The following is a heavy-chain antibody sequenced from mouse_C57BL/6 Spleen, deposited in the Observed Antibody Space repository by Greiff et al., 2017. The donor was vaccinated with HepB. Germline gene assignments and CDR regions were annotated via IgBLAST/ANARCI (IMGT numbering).Heavy chain of an antibody. D-gene: IGHD1-1*01. Sequence: QVQLQQPGAELVKPGASVKLSCKASGYTFTSYWMHWVKQRPGQGPEWIGMIHPNSGSTNYNEKFKSKATLTVDKSSSTAYMQLSSLTSEDSAVYYCARRNFYGSSSYFDYWGQGTTLTVSS. J-gene: IGHJ2*01. CDR1: GYTFTSYW. CDR2: IHPNSGST. V-gene: IGHV1-64*01. CDR3: ARRNFYGSSSYFDY.